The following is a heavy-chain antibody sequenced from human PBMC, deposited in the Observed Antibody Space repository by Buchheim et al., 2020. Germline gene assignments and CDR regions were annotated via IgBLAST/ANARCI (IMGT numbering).Heavy chain of an antibody. D-gene: IGHD3-16*02. CDR3: AHTFYRGSTGWFEF. CDR1: GFALDRSGVG. V-gene: IGHV2-5*02. Sequence: QISLEESGPTLVKPTQTLTLTCTFSGFALDRSGVGVAWIRQPPGKALEWLALLSFGNDQRYSPSLERRLTVLEDASQNQVVFKMTNMGPEDTATYYCAHTFYRGSTGWFEFWGQG. CDR2: LSFGNDQ. J-gene: IGHJ5*02.